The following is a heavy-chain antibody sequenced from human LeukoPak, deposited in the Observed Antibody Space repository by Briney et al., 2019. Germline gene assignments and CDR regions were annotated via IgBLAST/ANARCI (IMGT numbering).Heavy chain of an antibody. Sequence: GASVKVSCKASGFTFSSSAVLWARQARGQRLEWIGSVVVGSGNTNHAQKFQGRVTITADESTSTAYMELSSLRSEDTAVYYCARDRTPLARNNNWFDPWGQGTLVTVSS. D-gene: IGHD1-14*01. V-gene: IGHV1-58*01. J-gene: IGHJ5*02. CDR1: GFTFSSSA. CDR2: VVVGSGNT. CDR3: ARDRTPLARNNNWFDP.